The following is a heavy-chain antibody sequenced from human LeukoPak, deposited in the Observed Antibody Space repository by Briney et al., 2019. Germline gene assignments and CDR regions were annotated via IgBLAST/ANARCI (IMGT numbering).Heavy chain of an antibody. CDR2: IYYSGST. CDR1: GGSISSSSYY. J-gene: IGHJ4*02. D-gene: IGHD7-27*01. CDR3: ARGFRGDNFDY. V-gene: IGHV4-39*07. Sequence: SETLSLTCTVSGGSISSSSYYWGWIRQPPGKGLEWIGSIYYSGSTYYNPSLKSRVTISVDTSKNQFSLKLTSVTAADTALYYCARGFRGDNFDYWGQGTLVTVSS.